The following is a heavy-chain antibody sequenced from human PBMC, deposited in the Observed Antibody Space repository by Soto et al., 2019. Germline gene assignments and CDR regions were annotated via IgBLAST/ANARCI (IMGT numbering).Heavy chain of an antibody. CDR3: ARGSTVTNFSF. CDR2: IYYSGST. V-gene: IGHV4-31*03. Sequence: PSETLSLTCTVSGGSISSGGYYWSWIRQHPGKGLEWIGYIYYSGSTYYNPSLKSRVTISVDTSKNQFSLKLSSVTAADTAVYYCARGSTVTNFSFWGQGTLVTVSS. J-gene: IGHJ4*02. CDR1: GGSISSGGYY. D-gene: IGHD4-17*01.